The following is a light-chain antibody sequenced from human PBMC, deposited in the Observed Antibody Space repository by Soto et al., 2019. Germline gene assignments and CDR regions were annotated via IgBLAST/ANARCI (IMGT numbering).Light chain of an antibody. Sequence: QSVLTQPASVSGPPGQSITISCTGTSSDVGGYNYVSWYQQHPGKAPKLMISEVSNRPSGVSNRFSGSKSGNTASLTISGLQAEDEADYYCSSYTRTSTRVFGTGTKVTVL. CDR2: EVS. J-gene: IGLJ1*01. V-gene: IGLV2-14*01. CDR3: SSYTRTSTRV. CDR1: SSDVGGYNY.